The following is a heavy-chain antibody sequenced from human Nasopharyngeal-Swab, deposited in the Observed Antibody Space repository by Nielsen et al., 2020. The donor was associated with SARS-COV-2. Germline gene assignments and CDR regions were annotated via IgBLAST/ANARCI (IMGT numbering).Heavy chain of an antibody. J-gene: IGHJ3*02. CDR2: IITIFGTA. CDR3: ATVKTYYYDSSGDRGDAFDI. CDR1: GGTISSYA. V-gene: IGHV1-69*06. Sequence: SVKDSCNASGGTISSYAIIWGRQAPGQGLEGRGGIITIFGTANYAQKFEGRVTIIADKSTSTAYMELSSLRSEDTAVYYCATVKTYYYDSSGDRGDAFDIWGQGTMVTVSS. D-gene: IGHD3-22*01.